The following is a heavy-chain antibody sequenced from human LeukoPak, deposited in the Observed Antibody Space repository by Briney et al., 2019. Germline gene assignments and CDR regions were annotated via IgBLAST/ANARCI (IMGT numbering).Heavy chain of an antibody. CDR2: IKQDGSEK. D-gene: IGHD1-26*01. V-gene: IGHV3-7*03. J-gene: IGHJ4*02. CDR1: GFTFSSYW. CDR3: ATDGGGSYVYFY. Sequence: AGGSLRLSCAASGFTFSSYWMSWVRQAPGKGLEWVANIKQDGSEKYYVDSVKGRFTISRDNSKNTLYLQLTSLRAEDTAVYYCATDGGGSYVYFYWGQGTLVTVSS.